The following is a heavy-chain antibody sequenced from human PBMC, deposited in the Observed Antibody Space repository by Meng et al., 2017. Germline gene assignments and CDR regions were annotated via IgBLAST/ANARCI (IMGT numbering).Heavy chain of an antibody. CDR3: ARGGIAVAIDY. CDR2: ISAYNGNT. D-gene: IGHD6-19*01. J-gene: IGHJ4*02. V-gene: IGHV1-18*01. CDR1: VYTFPGVG. Sequence: QFQLGQSGAEVKTPGASVKVSCKASVYTFPGVGISWGGQAPGQGLAWMGWISAYNGNTNYAQKLQGRVTMTTDTSTSTAYMELRSLRSDDTAVYYCARGGIAVAIDYWGQGTLVTVSS.